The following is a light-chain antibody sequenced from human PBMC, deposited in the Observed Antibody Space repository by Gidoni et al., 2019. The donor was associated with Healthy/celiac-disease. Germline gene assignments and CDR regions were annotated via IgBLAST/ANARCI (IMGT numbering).Light chain of an antibody. V-gene: IGKV3-11*01. J-gene: IGKJ2*04. CDR3: QQRSNWPPRCS. CDR1: QSVSSY. Sequence: DIVLTQSPATLSLSPGERATLSCTASQSVSSYLAWYQQKPGQAPRLLIYDASNRATGIPARFSGSGSGTDFTLTISSLEPEDFAVYYCQQRSNWPPRCSFXQXTKLEI. CDR2: DAS.